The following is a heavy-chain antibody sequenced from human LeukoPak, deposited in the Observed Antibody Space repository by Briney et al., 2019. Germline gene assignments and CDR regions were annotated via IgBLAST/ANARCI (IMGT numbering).Heavy chain of an antibody. J-gene: IGHJ4*02. Sequence: TSETLALTCAVYGGPFSGYYWSWIRQSPGKGLEGIGEINHSGSTNYNPSLKSRVTISVDTSKNQFSLKLSSVTAADTAVYYCARGRASYDFWSGYLFDYWGQGTLVTVSS. V-gene: IGHV4-34*01. D-gene: IGHD3-3*01. CDR1: GGPFSGYY. CDR2: INHSGST. CDR3: ARGRASYDFWSGYLFDY.